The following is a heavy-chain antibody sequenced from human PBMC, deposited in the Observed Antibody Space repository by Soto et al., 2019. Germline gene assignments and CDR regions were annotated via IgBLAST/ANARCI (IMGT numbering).Heavy chain of an antibody. Sequence: EVQLVESGGGLVQPGGSLRLSCAASGFTFSGSDMNWVRHTRGKGLEWVSGIGTGGDTYYADSVRGRFTISREDAKGSLYLQMNRRRVEDTAVYYCVRETGFTTTSDAFNIWGQGTMVTVSS. V-gene: IGHV3-13*01. CDR1: GFTFSGSD. CDR3: VRETGFTTTSDAFNI. CDR2: IGTGGDT. D-gene: IGHD1-1*01. J-gene: IGHJ3*02.